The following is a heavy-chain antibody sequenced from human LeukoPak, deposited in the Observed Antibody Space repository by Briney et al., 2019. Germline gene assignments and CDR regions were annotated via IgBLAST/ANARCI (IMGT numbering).Heavy chain of an antibody. D-gene: IGHD2-2*01. CDR3: ARGRISVVVPAALRWFDP. CDR1: GGSFSGYY. CDR2: INHSGST. V-gene: IGHV4-34*01. Sequence: PSETLSLTCAVYGGSFSGYYWSWIRQPPGKGLEWIGEINHSGSTNYNPSLKSRVTISVDTSKNQFSLKLSSVTAADTAVYYCARGRISVVVPAALRWFDPWGQGTLVTVSS. J-gene: IGHJ5*02.